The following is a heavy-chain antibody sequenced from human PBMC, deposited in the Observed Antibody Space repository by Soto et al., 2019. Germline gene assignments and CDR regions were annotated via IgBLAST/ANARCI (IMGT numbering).Heavy chain of an antibody. CDR1: GGSISSSSYY. J-gene: IGHJ4*02. CDR2: IYYSGST. D-gene: IGHD3-22*01. CDR3: ARRNYYDSSGYFDY. V-gene: IGHV4-39*01. Sequence: SETLSLTCTVSGGSISSSSYYWGWIRQPPGKGLEWIGSIYYSGSTYYNPSLKSRVTISVDTSKNLFSLKLSSVTAADTAVYYCARRNYYDSSGYFDYWGQGTLVTVSS.